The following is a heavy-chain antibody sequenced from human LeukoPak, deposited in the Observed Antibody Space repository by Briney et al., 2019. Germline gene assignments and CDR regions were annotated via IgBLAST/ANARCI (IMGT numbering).Heavy chain of an antibody. CDR1: GGSISSYY. D-gene: IGHD5-18*01. CDR3: ARQPRGYSYGTGNFDY. J-gene: IGHJ4*02. CDR2: IYYSGST. V-gene: IGHV4-59*08. Sequence: SETLSLTCTVSGGSISSYYWSWIRQPPGKGLEWIGYIYYSGSTNYNPSLKSRVTISVDTSKNQFSLKLSSVTAADTAVYYCARQPRGYSYGTGNFDYWGQGTLVTVSS.